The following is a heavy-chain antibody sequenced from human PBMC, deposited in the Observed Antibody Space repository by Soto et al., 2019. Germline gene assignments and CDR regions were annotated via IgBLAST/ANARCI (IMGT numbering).Heavy chain of an antibody. J-gene: IGHJ4*02. D-gene: IGHD5-18*01. V-gene: IGHV1-69*13. CDR2: IIPIFGTA. Sequence: GASVKVSCKASGGTFSSYAISWVRQAPGQGLEWMGGIIPIFGTANYAQKFQGRVTITADESTSTAYMELSSLRSEDTAVYYCAREGDTAMVTIGYYFDYWGQGTLVTVSS. CDR3: AREGDTAMVTIGYYFDY. CDR1: GGTFSSYA.